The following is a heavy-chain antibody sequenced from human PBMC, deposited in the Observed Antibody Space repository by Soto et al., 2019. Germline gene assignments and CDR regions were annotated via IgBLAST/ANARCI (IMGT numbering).Heavy chain of an antibody. CDR1: GFSLSTSGVG. Sequence: QITLKESGPTLVKPTQTLTLTCTFSGFSLSTSGVGVGWIRQPPGKALEWLALIYWNDDKRYSPSLKSRLTITKDTSKNPVVLTMTHMDPADTATYYCAHLDYGDLYDYWGQGTLVTVSS. CDR3: AHLDYGDLYDY. CDR2: IYWNDDK. J-gene: IGHJ4*02. D-gene: IGHD4-17*01. V-gene: IGHV2-5*01.